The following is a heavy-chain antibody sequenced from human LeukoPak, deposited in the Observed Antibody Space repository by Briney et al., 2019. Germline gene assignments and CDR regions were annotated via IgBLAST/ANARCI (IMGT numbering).Heavy chain of an antibody. CDR2: IWFDGSNT. CDR3: ARDRYGSGGWVDY. Sequence: GGSLRLSCAASGFTFSSCAMHWVRQAPGKGLEWVAVIWFDGSNTYYADSVKGRFTISRDNSQNTLYLQMNSLRAEDTAVYYCARDRYGSGGWVDYWGQGTLVTVPS. J-gene: IGHJ4*02. D-gene: IGHD3-10*01. V-gene: IGHV3-33*08. CDR1: GFTFSSCA.